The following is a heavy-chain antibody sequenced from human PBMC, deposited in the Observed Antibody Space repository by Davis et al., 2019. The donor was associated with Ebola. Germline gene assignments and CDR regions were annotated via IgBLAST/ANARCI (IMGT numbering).Heavy chain of an antibody. CDR3: ARAQFPTTSDH. Sequence: ASVKVSCKASGYTFTSYHMNWVRQAPGQGLEWMGWINPHNGNTNYAQNVQGRVIMTSDTATATAYMEVGSLRSDDTAVYYCARAQFPTTSDHWGQGTLVTVSS. CDR2: INPHNGNT. V-gene: IGHV1-18*04. CDR1: GYTFTSYH. D-gene: IGHD1-1*01. J-gene: IGHJ4*02.